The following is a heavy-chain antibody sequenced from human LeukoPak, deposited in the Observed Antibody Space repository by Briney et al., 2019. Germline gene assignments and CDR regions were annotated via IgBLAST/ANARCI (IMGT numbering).Heavy chain of an antibody. D-gene: IGHD4/OR15-4a*01. CDR1: GFTSRNYG. V-gene: IGHV3-30*02. Sequence: GGSLRLSCAASGFTSRNYGMHWVRQATGKGLEWVSFIWSDGNNRFYADSVKGRFTISRDNSKNMPYLQMDTLRAEDTALYYCAKDHGASVAGFYMDVWGKGTTVIVSS. CDR3: AKDHGASVAGFYMDV. CDR2: IWSDGNNR. J-gene: IGHJ6*03.